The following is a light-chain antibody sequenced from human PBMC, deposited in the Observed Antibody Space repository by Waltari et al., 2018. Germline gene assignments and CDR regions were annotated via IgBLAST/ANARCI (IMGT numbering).Light chain of an antibody. CDR2: SAS. CDR3: QQYGT. V-gene: IGKV1-12*01. J-gene: IGKJ2*01. Sequence: DIQMTQSPSSLSASVGDRVTMTCRASQGINNWLAWYQQVPGRAPKLLIYSASSLQSGVPSRFSGSGSGTNFTLTITSLQPEDFATYYCQQYGTFGQGTKVETK. CDR1: QGINNW.